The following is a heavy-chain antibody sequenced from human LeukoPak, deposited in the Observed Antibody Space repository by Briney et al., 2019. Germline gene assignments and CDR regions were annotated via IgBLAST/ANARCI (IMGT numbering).Heavy chain of an antibody. CDR1: GGSISSSRCY. CDR2: IYYSGST. D-gene: IGHD1-26*01. V-gene: IGHV4-39*01. J-gene: IGHJ5*02. CDR3: ERVYSGSYFEFDP. Sequence: SETLSLTCTVSGGSISSSRCYWRWIRQPPGKGLEWIGSIYYSGSTYYNPSLKSRVTISVDTSKNQFSLKLSSVTAADTAVYYCERVYSGSYFEFDPWGQGTLVTVSS.